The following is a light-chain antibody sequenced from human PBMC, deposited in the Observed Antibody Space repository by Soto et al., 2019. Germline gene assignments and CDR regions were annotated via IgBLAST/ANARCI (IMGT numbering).Light chain of an antibody. CDR2: GSS. Sequence: EIVVTQSPGTLSLSPGERATLSCRASPSVNNNYFAWYHQKPGQAPRLLIFGSSDRATGIPDRFSGSGYGTDLTLTISSLDPEACAVYYCQQYGSSPPSTFGQGPMLEIK. CDR1: PSVNNNY. J-gene: IGKJ2*01. CDR3: QQYGSSPPST. V-gene: IGKV3-20*01.